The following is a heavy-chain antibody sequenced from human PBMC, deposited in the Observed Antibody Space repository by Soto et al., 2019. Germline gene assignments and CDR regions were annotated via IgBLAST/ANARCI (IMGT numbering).Heavy chain of an antibody. CDR1: GFTFDDYA. CDR3: AKDISYDYVWGSYLYTAFYYYYGMDV. CDR2: ISWNSGSI. D-gene: IGHD3-16*02. V-gene: IGHV3-9*01. J-gene: IGHJ6*02. Sequence: PGGSLRLSCAASGFTFDDYAMHWVRQAPGKGLEWVSGISWNSGSIGYADSVKGRFTISRDNAKNSLYLQMNSLRAEDTALYYCAKDISYDYVWGSYLYTAFYYYYGMDVWGQGTTVTVYS.